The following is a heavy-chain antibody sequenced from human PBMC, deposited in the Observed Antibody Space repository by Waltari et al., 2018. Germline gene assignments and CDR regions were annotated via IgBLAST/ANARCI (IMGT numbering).Heavy chain of an antibody. D-gene: IGHD3-3*01. Sequence: QVQLVESGGGVVQPGRSLRLSCAASGFTFSSYGMHWVRQAPGKGLEWVAVIWYDGSNKYYADSVKGRFTSSRDNSKNTLYLQMNSLRAEDTAVYYCARDPKYYDFWSGYYYYYYGMDVWGQGTTVTVSS. CDR3: ARDPKYYDFWSGYYYYYYGMDV. CDR1: GFTFSSYG. CDR2: IWYDGSNK. V-gene: IGHV3-33*01. J-gene: IGHJ6*02.